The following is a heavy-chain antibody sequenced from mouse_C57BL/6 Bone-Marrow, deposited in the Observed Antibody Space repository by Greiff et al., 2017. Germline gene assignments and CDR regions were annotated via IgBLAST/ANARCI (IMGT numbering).Heavy chain of an antibody. CDR2: IDPSDSYT. CDR3: ARAPRMVSYAMDY. CDR1: GYTFTSYW. V-gene: IGHV1-69*01. Sequence: QVQLQQPGAELVMPGASVKLSCKASGYTFTSYWMHWVKQRPGQGLEWIGEIDPSDSYTNYNQKFKGKSTLTVDKSSSTAYMQLSSLTSEDSAVYYCARAPRMVSYAMDYWGQGTSVTVSS. D-gene: IGHD2-10*02. J-gene: IGHJ4*01.